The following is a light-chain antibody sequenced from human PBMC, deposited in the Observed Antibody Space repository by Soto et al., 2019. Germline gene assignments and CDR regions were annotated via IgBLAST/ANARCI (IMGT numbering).Light chain of an antibody. CDR3: SAYTVSRTYV. CDR1: SSDVGAYNF. V-gene: IGLV2-14*03. J-gene: IGLJ1*01. CDR2: NVN. Sequence: QSVLTQPASVSGSPGQSITISCTGTSSDVGAYNFVSWNQQHPGKAPKLMIYNVNDRPSGISYRFSGSKSGNTASLTISGLQGEDEADYNCSAYTVSRTYVFGTGTKVTVL.